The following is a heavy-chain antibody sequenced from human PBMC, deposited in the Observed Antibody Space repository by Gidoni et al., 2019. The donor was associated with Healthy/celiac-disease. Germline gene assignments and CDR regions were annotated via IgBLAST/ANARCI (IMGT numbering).Heavy chain of an antibody. J-gene: IGHJ6*02. CDR1: GHSFTSYW. Sequence: EVQLVQSGAEVKKPGESLKISCKGSGHSFTSYWIGWVRQMPGKGLEWMGIIYPGDSDTRYSPSFQGQVTISADQSISTAYLQWSSLKASDTAMYYCARHRMPIFGVVQTPVYYYYGMDVWGQGTTVTVSS. CDR2: IYPGDSDT. D-gene: IGHD3-3*01. V-gene: IGHV5-51*01. CDR3: ARHRMPIFGVVQTPVYYYYGMDV.